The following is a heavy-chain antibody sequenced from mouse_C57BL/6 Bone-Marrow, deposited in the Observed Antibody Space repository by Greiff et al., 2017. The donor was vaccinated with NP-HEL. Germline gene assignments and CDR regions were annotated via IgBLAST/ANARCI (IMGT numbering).Heavy chain of an antibody. J-gene: IGHJ2*01. CDR1: GFSLTSYG. CDR3: ARRDRGYFDY. CDR2: IWSGGST. V-gene: IGHV2-2*01. D-gene: IGHD2-14*01. Sequence: VKVEESGPGLVQPSQSLSITCTVSGFSLTSYGVHWVRQSPGKGLEWLGVIWSGGSTDYTAAFISRLSISKDNSKSQVVFKMNSLQADDTAIYYCARRDRGYFDYWGQGTTLTVSS.